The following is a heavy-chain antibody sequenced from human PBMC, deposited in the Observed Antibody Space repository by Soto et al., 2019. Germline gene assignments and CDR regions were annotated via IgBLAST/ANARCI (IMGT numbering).Heavy chain of an antibody. V-gene: IGHV1-46*01. CDR3: ARAGSLTKEVWSSHWFDP. D-gene: IGHD3-16*01. Sequence: GASVKVSCKTSGYTFTKFHIHWVRQAPGQGLEWMGMIDPSGGVTRDAQRFQGRITMTSDTSTGSVYMELRGLTSEDTAVYYCARAGSLTKEVWSSHWFDPWGQGTLVTVSS. J-gene: IGHJ5*02. CDR1: GYTFTKFH. CDR2: IDPSGGVT.